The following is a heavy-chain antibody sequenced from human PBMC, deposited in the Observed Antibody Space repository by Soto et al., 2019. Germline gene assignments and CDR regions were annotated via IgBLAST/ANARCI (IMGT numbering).Heavy chain of an antibody. CDR1: GGSISSHY. J-gene: IGHJ4*02. CDR2: IYYSGST. D-gene: IGHD5-12*01. CDR3: ARLDGYDHHFDY. V-gene: IGHV4-59*08. Sequence: QVQLQGSGPGLVKPSETLSLTCTVSGGSISSHYWSWVRQPPGRGLEWIGYIYYSGSTNYNPSLKSRVTISVDTSKCQFSLRLSSVTAADSAVYCCARLDGYDHHFDYWGRGALVTVSS.